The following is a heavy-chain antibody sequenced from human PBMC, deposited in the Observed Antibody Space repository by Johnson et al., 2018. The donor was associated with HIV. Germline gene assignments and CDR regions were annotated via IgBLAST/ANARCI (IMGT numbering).Heavy chain of an antibody. J-gene: IGHJ3*02. D-gene: IGHD4-23*01. CDR1: GFSVSNNY. Sequence: MQLVESGGGLVQSGGSLRLSCGASGFSVSNNYMNWVRQAPGKGLEWVSVIYSGGSTYYADSVTGRFTISRDNSKNTLYLQMNSLRAEETAVFYCARASLARGGKIRAFDIWGQGTMVTVSS. CDR3: ARASLARGGKIRAFDI. CDR2: IYSGGST. V-gene: IGHV3-66*01.